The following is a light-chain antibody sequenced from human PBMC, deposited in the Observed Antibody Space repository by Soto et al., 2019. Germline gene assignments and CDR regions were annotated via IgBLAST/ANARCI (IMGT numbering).Light chain of an antibody. J-gene: IGKJ4*01. V-gene: IGKV1-5*03. CDR3: QQYHSFPLT. CDR2: KAS. Sequence: DFQMTQSPSTLSASVGDRVTITCRASQSISSWLAWYQQKPGKAPKLLIYKASSLESGVPSRSSGSGSGTEFTLTISGLQPDDFATYYCQQYHSFPLTFGGGTKVEIK. CDR1: QSISSW.